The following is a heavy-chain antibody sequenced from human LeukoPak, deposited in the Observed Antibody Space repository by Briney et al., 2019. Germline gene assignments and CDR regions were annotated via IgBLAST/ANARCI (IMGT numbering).Heavy chain of an antibody. V-gene: IGHV1-18*01. Sequence: ASVMVSCKASGYTFTSYGISWVRQAPGQGLEWMGWISAYNGNTNYAQKLQGRVTMTTDTSTSTAYMELRSLRSDDTAVYYCAAGTGYWAGYYYYYGMDVWGQGTTVTVSS. CDR3: AAGTGYWAGYYYYYGMDV. CDR1: GYTFTSYG. D-gene: IGHD3/OR15-3a*01. CDR2: ISAYNGNT. J-gene: IGHJ6*02.